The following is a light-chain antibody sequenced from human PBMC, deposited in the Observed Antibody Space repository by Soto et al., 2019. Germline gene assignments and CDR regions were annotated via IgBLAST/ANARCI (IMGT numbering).Light chain of an antibody. V-gene: IGKV3-20*01. CDR2: GAS. CDR1: QTIRSNY. J-gene: IGKJ1*01. CDR3: QQYGSSPWK. Sequence: ETVLTQSPGTLSLSPGERATLSCRASQTIRSNYLAWYRQTPGQAPRLLIYGASNRATGIADWFSGSGSGTDFTLIFSRLEPEDCALYYCQQYGSSPWKFGQGTKVEIK.